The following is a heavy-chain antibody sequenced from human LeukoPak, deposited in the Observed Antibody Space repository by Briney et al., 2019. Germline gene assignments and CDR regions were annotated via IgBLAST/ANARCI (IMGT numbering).Heavy chain of an antibody. CDR2: ISPYSDNT. V-gene: IGHV1-18*01. CDR1: DYTFTSYG. CDR3: ARGGPFSIATARVYYFDY. D-gene: IGHD6-13*01. Sequence: ASVKVSCKASDYTFTSYGISWVRQAPGQGLEWMGWISPYSDNTNYAQNLQGRVTMTTDTSTSTAYMELRSLTSDDTAMYYCARGGPFSIATARVYYFDYWGQGTLVTVSS. J-gene: IGHJ4*02.